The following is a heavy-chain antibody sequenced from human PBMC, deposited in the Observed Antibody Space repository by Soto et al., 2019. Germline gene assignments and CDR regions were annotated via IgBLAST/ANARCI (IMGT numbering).Heavy chain of an antibody. CDR3: AADCSGGSCYAPDAFDI. J-gene: IGHJ3*02. V-gene: IGHV3-30-3*01. D-gene: IGHD2-15*01. CDR2: ISYDGSNK. Sequence: QVQLVESGGGVVQPGRSLRLSCAASGFTFSSYAMHWVRQAPGKGLEWVAVISYDGSNKYYADSVKGRFTISRDNSKNXQYRQMNSLRAEDTAVYYCAADCSGGSCYAPDAFDIWGQGTMVTVSS. CDR1: GFTFSSYA.